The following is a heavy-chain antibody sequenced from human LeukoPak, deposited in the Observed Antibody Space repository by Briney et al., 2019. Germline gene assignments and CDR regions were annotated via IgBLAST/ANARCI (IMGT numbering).Heavy chain of an antibody. CDR2: IRTTGTNT. Sequence: PGVSLRLSCAAYGFTVNNFAMRRVPQAPGNGLKGVSVIRTTGTNTEYACSGWGPITISRYISKATLYLQMSGLRAENTAMYYSARLPFYETSAPLRALCFWGQGTLVTVSS. V-gene: IGHV3-23*01. CDR1: GFTVNNFA. J-gene: IGHJ4*02. CDR3: ARLPFYETSAPLRALCF. D-gene: IGHD1-14*01.